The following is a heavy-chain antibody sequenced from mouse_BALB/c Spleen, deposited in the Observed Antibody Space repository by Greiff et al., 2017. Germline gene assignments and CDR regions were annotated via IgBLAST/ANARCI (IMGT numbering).Heavy chain of an antibody. CDR2: IDPANGNT. Sequence: EVQLQQSGAELVKPGASVKLSCTASGFNIKDTYMHWVKQRPEQGLEWIGRIDPANGNTKYDPKFQGKATITADTSSNTAYLQLSSLTSEDTAVYYCAREVDYGYVGAMDYWGQGTSVTVSS. V-gene: IGHV14-3*02. D-gene: IGHD1-2*01. J-gene: IGHJ4*01. CDR3: AREVDYGYVGAMDY. CDR1: GFNIKDTY.